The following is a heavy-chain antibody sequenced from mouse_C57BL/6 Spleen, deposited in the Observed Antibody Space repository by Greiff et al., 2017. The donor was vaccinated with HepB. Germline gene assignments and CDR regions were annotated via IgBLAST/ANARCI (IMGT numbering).Heavy chain of an antibody. D-gene: IGHD2-4*01. CDR3: ARGKDDYDPYWYFDV. J-gene: IGHJ1*03. V-gene: IGHV1-7*01. CDR1: GYTFTSYW. CDR2: INPSSGYT. Sequence: QVQLKQSGAELAKPGASVKLSCKASGYTFTSYWMHWVKQRPGQGLEWIGYINPSSGYTKYNQKFKDKATLTADKSSSTAYMQLSSLTYEDSAVYYCARGKDDYDPYWYFDVWGTGTTVTVSS.